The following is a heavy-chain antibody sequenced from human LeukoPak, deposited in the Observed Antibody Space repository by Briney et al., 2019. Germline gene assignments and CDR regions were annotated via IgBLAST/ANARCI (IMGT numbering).Heavy chain of an antibody. Sequence: SETLSLTCTVSGGSISTYYWSWIRQPPGEGVEGIGFISDSGSTDYNPSLTSRVTISVDTSKNQFSLRLRSVTAADTAVYYCARHLKKDGYNYHFDYWGQGTLVTVSS. CDR2: ISDSGST. CDR1: GGSISTYY. J-gene: IGHJ4*02. CDR3: ARHLKKDGYNYHFDY. V-gene: IGHV4-59*08. D-gene: IGHD5-24*01.